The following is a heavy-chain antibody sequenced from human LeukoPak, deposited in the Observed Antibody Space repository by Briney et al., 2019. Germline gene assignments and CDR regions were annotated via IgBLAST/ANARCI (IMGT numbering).Heavy chain of an antibody. CDR3: ARESISGHRDFDY. CDR1: GFTLSGYS. D-gene: IGHD1-26*01. Sequence: GGSLRLSCAASGFTLSGYSMNWVRQAPGKGLEWLSYISSGSRTIYYADSVKGRFTVSRDNAKNSLYLQMNSLRAEDTAVYYCARESISGHRDFDYWGQGALVTVSS. CDR2: ISSGSRTI. V-gene: IGHV3-48*01. J-gene: IGHJ4*02.